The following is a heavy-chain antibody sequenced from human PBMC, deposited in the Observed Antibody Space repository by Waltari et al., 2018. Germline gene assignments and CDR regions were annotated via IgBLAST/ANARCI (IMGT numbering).Heavy chain of an antibody. J-gene: IGHJ4*02. Sequence: QVNLVESGGGVVPPGGSLRLSCATSGFTFSHFGMHGVRQAPGKGLEWVALIWFDGSDKFYADSVRGRFTISRDNSARTLYLDMDSLRLDDTAMYYCAKDAFGNTYLDFWGQGTLVTVSS. CDR1: GFTFSHFG. CDR3: AKDAFGNTYLDF. D-gene: IGHD2-2*02. CDR2: IWFDGSDK. V-gene: IGHV3-30*02.